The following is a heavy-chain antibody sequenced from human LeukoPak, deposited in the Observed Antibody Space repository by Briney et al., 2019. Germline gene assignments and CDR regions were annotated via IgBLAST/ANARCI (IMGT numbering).Heavy chain of an antibody. CDR1: GYTFTGYY. D-gene: IGHD5-18*01. Sequence: ASVKVSCKASGYTFTGYYMHWVRQAPGQGLEWMGWINPNSGGTNYAQKFQGRVTMTRDTSISTAYMELSRLRSDDTAVYYCARDVDTAMVFVNLHSNFDYWGQGTLVTVSS. V-gene: IGHV1-2*02. CDR2: INPNSGGT. CDR3: ARDVDTAMVFVNLHSNFDY. J-gene: IGHJ4*02.